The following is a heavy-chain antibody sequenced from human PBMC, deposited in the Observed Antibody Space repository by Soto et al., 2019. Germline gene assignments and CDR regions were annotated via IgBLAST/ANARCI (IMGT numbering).Heavy chain of an antibody. CDR2: INPNSGGT. D-gene: IGHD6-19*01. Sequence: ASVKVSCKASGYTFTGYYMHWVRQAPGQGLEWMGWINPNSGGTNYAQKFQGRVTMTRDTSISTAYMELSRLRSDDTAVYYCARVAAVAGPFDYWGQGNLVTVSS. CDR3: ARVAAVAGPFDY. CDR1: GYTFTGYY. J-gene: IGHJ4*02. V-gene: IGHV1-2*02.